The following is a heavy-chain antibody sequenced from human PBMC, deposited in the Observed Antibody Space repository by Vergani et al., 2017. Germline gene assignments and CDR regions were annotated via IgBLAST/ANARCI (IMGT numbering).Heavy chain of an antibody. Sequence: VQLVESGGGLVKPGGSLRLSCAASGFTFSSYSMHWVRQAPGKGLEWVSSISSSSSYIYYADSVKGRFTISRDNAKNSLYLQMNSLRAEDTAVYYCARGAIITMIVVVPGYMDVWGKGTTVTVSS. V-gene: IGHV3-21*01. D-gene: IGHD3-22*01. J-gene: IGHJ6*03. CDR3: ARGAIITMIVVVPGYMDV. CDR1: GFTFSSYS. CDR2: ISSSSSYI.